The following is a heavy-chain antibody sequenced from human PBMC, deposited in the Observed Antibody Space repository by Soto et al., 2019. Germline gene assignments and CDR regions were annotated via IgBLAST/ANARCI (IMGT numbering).Heavy chain of an antibody. CDR3: ARDLAAGDL. V-gene: IGHV1-46*01. D-gene: IGHD2-21*01. CDR2: INPMSGAT. J-gene: IGHJ4*02. Sequence: QAHLVQSGAEVREPGASVKVSCSTSGYTFINYYIHWVRQAPGHGLEWMAIINPMSGATNYAQKCQGRITLTMDTSTTTGYIEVSSLTSEDTAVYYCARDLAAGDLWGQGTLVTVSS. CDR1: GYTFINYY.